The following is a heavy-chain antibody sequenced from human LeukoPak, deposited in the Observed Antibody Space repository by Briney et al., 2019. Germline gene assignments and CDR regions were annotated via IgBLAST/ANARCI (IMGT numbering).Heavy chain of an antibody. D-gene: IGHD6-13*01. CDR1: GFTFSSYS. Sequence: GGSLRLSCAASGFTFSSYSMNWVRQAPGKGLEWVSSISSSSSYIYYADSVKGRFTISRDNAKNSLYLQMNSLRAEDTAVYYCAGDVVAAAGMLDYWGQGTLVTVSS. V-gene: IGHV3-21*01. J-gene: IGHJ4*02. CDR3: AGDVVAAAGMLDY. CDR2: ISSSSSYI.